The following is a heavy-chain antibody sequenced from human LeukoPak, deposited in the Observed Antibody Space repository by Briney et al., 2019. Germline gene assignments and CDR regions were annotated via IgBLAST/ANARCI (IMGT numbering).Heavy chain of an antibody. J-gene: IGHJ4*02. CDR3: AKGTYYDFWSGYPSFDY. V-gene: IGHV3-23*01. CDR2: ISGSGGST. CDR1: GFTFSSYA. Sequence: PGGSLRLSCAASGFTFSSYAMSWVRQAPGKGLEWVSAISGSGGSTYYADSVKGRFTISRDNSKNTLYLQMNSLRAEDTAVYYCAKGTYYDFWSGYPSFDYWGQGTLVTVSS. D-gene: IGHD3-3*01.